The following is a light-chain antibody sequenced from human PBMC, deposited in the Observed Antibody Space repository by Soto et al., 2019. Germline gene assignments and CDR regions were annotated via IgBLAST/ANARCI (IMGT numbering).Light chain of an antibody. J-gene: IGLJ3*02. CDR1: SSNIGAHYD. CDR3: QSFDSSLSGSGV. V-gene: IGLV1-40*01. Sequence: QAVVTQPPSVSGAPGQRVTISCTGSSSNIGAHYDVHWYQQFPGTAPKLLIYGNSNRPSGVPDRFAGSKSGTSASLAITGLQAEDEADYYCQSFDSSLSGSGVFGGGTKVTVL. CDR2: GNS.